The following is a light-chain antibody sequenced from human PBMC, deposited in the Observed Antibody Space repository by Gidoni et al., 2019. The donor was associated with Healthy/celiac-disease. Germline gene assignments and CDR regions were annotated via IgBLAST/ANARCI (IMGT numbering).Light chain of an antibody. CDR2: KAS. CDR3: QQYNSYPGT. CDR1: QSISSW. Sequence: DIQMTQSPSTLSASVGDRVTITCRASQSISSWLAWYQQKPGKAPKLLIYKASSLESGVPSRFSGSGSGTEFTLTNSSLQPDDFATYYCQQYNSYPGTFGQGTKVEIK. V-gene: IGKV1-5*03. J-gene: IGKJ1*01.